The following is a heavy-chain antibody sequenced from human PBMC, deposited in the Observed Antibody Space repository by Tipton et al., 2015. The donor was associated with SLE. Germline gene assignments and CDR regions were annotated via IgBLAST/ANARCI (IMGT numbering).Heavy chain of an antibody. Sequence: TLSLTCTVSGGSISSGSYPWSWIRKPAGKGLEWVGYIYASGSTNYNPSLKSRVAISVDTSKNQFSLKLSSVTAADTAAYYCARGWDYTERYRYFDLWGRGTLVTVSS. CDR3: ARGWDYTERYRYFDL. CDR1: GGSISSGSYP. V-gene: IGHV4-61*10. D-gene: IGHD2-2*02. J-gene: IGHJ2*01. CDR2: IYASGST.